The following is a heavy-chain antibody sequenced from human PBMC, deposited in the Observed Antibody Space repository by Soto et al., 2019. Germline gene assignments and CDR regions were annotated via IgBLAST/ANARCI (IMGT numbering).Heavy chain of an antibody. CDR3: AKGHHYDSRGGGYYFDY. V-gene: IGHV4-4*02. CDR2: IFHSGIT. CDR1: GGSISSSNW. Sequence: QVQLQESGPGLVKPSGTLSLTCAVSGGSISSSNWWSWVRQTPGKGLEWIGEIFHSGITNYNPSLKSRVTISVDTSQNQFALKLSPVTAADTDVYYCAKGHHYDSRGGGYYFDYWGQGTLVTVS. D-gene: IGHD3-22*01. J-gene: IGHJ4*02.